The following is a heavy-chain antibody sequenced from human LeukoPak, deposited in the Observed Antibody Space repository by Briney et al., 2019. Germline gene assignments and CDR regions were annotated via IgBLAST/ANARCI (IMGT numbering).Heavy chain of an antibody. D-gene: IGHD6-13*01. CDR2: IHYSGNT. CDR3: ARYVASASDFDY. J-gene: IGHJ4*02. Sequence: SETLSLTCTVSGGSISSYYWSWIRQPPGKGREWIGYIHYSGNTNYNPSLSSRVTISVDTSKNQFSLKVNSVTAADTAMYYCARYVASASDFDYWGQGALVTVSS. V-gene: IGHV4-59*01. CDR1: GGSISSYY.